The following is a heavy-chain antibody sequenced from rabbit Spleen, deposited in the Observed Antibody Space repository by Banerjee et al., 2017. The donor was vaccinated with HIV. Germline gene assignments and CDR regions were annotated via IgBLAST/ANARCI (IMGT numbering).Heavy chain of an antibody. CDR2: IDIGSSGFT. CDR3: ARDTSSSFSSYGMDL. J-gene: IGHJ6*01. V-gene: IGHV1S40*01. CDR1: GVSFSFNSY. Sequence: QSLEESGGDLVKPGASLTLTCTASGVSFSFNSYMCWVRQAPGKGLEWIACIDIGSSGFTYFASWAIGRFTISKTSSTAVTLQMTSLTAADTATYFCARDTSSSFSSYGMDLWGPGTLVTVS. D-gene: IGHD1-1*01.